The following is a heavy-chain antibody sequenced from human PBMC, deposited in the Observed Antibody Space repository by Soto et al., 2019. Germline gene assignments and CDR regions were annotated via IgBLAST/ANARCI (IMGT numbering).Heavy chain of an antibody. CDR2: IYYSGST. CDR3: ARDTGRNWFDP. V-gene: IGHV4-59*01. Sequence: PSETLSLTCTVSGGSINGYFWSWIRQPPGKGLEWIGYIYYSGSTNYNPSLKTRVSISVDTSKNQFSLNLSSVIAADTAVYFCARDTGRNWFDPWGQGTLVTV. J-gene: IGHJ5*02. D-gene: IGHD7-27*01. CDR1: GGSINGYF.